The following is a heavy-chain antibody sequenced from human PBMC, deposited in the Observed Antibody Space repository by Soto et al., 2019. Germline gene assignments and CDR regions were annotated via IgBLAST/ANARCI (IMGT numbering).Heavy chain of an antibody. D-gene: IGHD6-19*01. CDR2: IIPILGIA. V-gene: IGHV1-69*02. CDR1: GGTFSSYT. CDR3: ARFSLLTQWLVSDY. Sequence: SVKVSCKASGGTFSSYTISWVRQAPGQGLEWMGRIIPILGIANYAQKFQGRVTITADKSTSTAYMELSSLRSEDTAVYYCARFSLLTQWLVSDYWGQGTLVTVSS. J-gene: IGHJ4*02.